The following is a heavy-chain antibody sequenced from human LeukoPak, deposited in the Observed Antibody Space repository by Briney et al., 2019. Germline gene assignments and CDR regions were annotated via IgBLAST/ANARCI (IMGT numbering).Heavy chain of an antibody. J-gene: IGHJ4*02. V-gene: IGHV4-39*07. CDR2: VYYSGST. D-gene: IGHD4-17*01. CDR1: GASISSSAYY. Sequence: SETLSLTCTVSGASISSSAYYWGWIRQPPGKGLEWIGSVYYSGSTYYNPSLKSRVTISVDTSKNHLSLKLSSVTAADTAVYYCARGIRAYGLYYFDYWGQGTLVTVSS. CDR3: ARGIRAYGLYYFDY.